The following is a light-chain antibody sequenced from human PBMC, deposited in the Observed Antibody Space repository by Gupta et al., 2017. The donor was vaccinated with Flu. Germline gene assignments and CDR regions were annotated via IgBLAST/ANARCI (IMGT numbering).Light chain of an antibody. CDR2: DAS. J-gene: IGKJ2*03. CDR3: QKRNNWPYS. CDR1: QSVSRK. Sequence: VLTQSPTTLSLSPGERATLSCRASQSVSRKLAWYQQKPGQAPRLLIYDASDRAMGIPARFSGSGSGTDFTLTISNLEPEDSAVYYCQKRNNWPYSFGQGTKLEIK. V-gene: IGKV3-11*01.